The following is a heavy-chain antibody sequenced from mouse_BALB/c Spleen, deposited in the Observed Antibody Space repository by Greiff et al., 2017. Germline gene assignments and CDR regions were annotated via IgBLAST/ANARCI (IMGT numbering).Heavy chain of an antibody. CDR3: TIIYYGAMDY. V-gene: IGHV5-6-4*01. CDR1: GFTFSSYT. D-gene: IGHD2-1*01. Sequence: EVKVVESGGGLVKPGGSLKLSCAASGFTFSSYTMSWVRQTPEKRLEWVATISSGGSYTYYPDSVKGRFTISRDNAKNTLYLQMSSLKSEDTAMYYCTIIYYGAMDYWGQGTSVTVSS. J-gene: IGHJ4*01. CDR2: ISSGGSYT.